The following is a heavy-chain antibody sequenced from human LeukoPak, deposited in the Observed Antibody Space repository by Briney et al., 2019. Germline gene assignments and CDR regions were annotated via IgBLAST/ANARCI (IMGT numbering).Heavy chain of an antibody. V-gene: IGHV3-30*02. CDR1: GFTFSSYG. CDR2: IRYDGSNK. D-gene: IGHD5-18*01. CDR3: AKDGTARDLYYYYYMDV. J-gene: IGHJ6*03. Sequence: PGGSLRLXCAASGFTFSSYGMHWVRQAPGKGLEWVAFIRYDGSNKYYADSVKGRFTISRDNSKNTLYLQMNSLRAEDTAVYYCAKDGTARDLYYYYYMDVWGKGTTVTVSS.